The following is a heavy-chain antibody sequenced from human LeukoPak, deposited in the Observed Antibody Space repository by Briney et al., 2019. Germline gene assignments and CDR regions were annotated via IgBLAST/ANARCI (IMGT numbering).Heavy chain of an antibody. V-gene: IGHV3-23*01. Sequence: PGGSLRLSCSASGFTFSNYAMTWVRQAPGKGLEWVSAISGSGGRTYHADSVKGRFTISRDNSKNTLYLQMNSLRAEDTAVYYCAKAARPRYDILTGFLDWGQGTLVTVSS. D-gene: IGHD3-9*01. CDR2: ISGSGGRT. CDR1: GFTFSNYA. CDR3: AKAARPRYDILTGFLD. J-gene: IGHJ4*02.